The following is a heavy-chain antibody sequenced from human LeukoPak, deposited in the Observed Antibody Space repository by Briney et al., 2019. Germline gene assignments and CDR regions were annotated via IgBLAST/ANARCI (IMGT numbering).Heavy chain of an antibody. CDR3: ARGRVSSSTWYSTYYYYFYMDV. D-gene: IGHD1-1*01. CDR1: GGSISSTSYY. Sequence: SETLSLTCTVSGGSISSTSYYWGWIRQPPGKGLEWIGNIYYSGSTYYNPSLKSRVTISLDTSKNQFSLRLRSVTAADTAVYFCARGRVSSSTWYSTYYYYFYMDVWGKGTTVTVSS. V-gene: IGHV4-39*07. CDR2: IYYSGST. J-gene: IGHJ6*03.